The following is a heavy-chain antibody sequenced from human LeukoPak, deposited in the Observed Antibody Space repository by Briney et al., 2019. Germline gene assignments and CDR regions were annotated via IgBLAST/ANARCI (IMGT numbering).Heavy chain of an antibody. D-gene: IGHD1-20*01. Sequence: SETLSLTCTVSGGSISSGSYYWSWIRQPAGKGLEWIGRIYTSGSTNYNPSLKSRVTISVDTSKNQFSLKLSSVTAADTAVYYCARAPSITGTYFDYWGQGTLVTVSS. J-gene: IGHJ4*02. CDR1: GGSISSGSYY. CDR2: IYTSGST. CDR3: ARAPSITGTYFDY. V-gene: IGHV4-61*02.